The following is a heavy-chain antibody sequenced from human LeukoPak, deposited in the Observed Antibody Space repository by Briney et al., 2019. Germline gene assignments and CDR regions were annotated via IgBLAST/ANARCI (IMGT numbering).Heavy chain of an antibody. V-gene: IGHV4-34*01. CDR2: INHSGST. D-gene: IGHD3-9*01. J-gene: IGHJ5*02. CDR3: ARGHLTGYYLSQKSWFDP. CDR1: GGSFSGYY. Sequence: PSETLSLTCAVYGGSFSGYYWSWIRQPPGKGLEWIGEINHSGSTNYNPSLKSRVTISVDTSKNQFSLKLSSVTAADTAVYYCARGHLTGYYLSQKSWFDPWGQGTLVTVSS.